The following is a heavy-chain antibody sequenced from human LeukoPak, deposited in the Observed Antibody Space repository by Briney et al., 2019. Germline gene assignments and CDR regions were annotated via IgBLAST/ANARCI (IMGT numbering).Heavy chain of an antibody. J-gene: IGHJ4*02. CDR3: ARVRTHCGGDCYPFDS. CDR2: IYSDGST. CDR1: GFTVSTNY. Sequence: PGGSLRLSCAASGFTVSTNYVSWVRQAPGKGLEWVSAIYSDGSTHHGDSVKGRFTISRDNSKNTLYLQMNSLRAEDTAVYYCARVRTHCGGDCYPFDSWGQGTLVTVSS. D-gene: IGHD2-21*02. V-gene: IGHV3-66*01.